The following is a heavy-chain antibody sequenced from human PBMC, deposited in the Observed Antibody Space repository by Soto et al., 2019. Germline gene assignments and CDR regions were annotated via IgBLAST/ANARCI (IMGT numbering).Heavy chain of an antibody. CDR2: ISGSGGST. CDR3: AKSHVDTAMVRSAFDI. V-gene: IGHV3-23*01. J-gene: IGHJ3*02. D-gene: IGHD5-18*01. CDR1: GFTFSSYA. Sequence: PGGSLRLSCAASGFTFSSYAMSWVRQAPGKGLEWVSAISGSGGSTYYADSVKGRFTISRDNSKNTLYLQMNSLRAEDTAVFYCAKSHVDTAMVRSAFDIWGQGTMVTVSS.